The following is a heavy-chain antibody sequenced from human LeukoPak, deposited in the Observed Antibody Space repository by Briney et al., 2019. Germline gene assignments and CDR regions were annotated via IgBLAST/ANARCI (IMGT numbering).Heavy chain of an antibody. V-gene: IGHV1-18*01. Sequence: ASVKVSCKASGYTFYSYGISWVRQAPGQGLEWMAWISVYNDNRRYAQNLQGRVTLTTDKSTSTAYMELRSLKSDDTATYYCVRDGRFEYSHFYYFDYWGQGTQVTVSS. J-gene: IGHJ4*02. CDR2: ISVYNDNR. CDR3: VRDGRFEYSHFYYFDY. D-gene: IGHD5-12*01. CDR1: GYTFYSYG.